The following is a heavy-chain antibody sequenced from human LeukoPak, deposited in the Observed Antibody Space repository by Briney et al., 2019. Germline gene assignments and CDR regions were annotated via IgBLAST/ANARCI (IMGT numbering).Heavy chain of an antibody. V-gene: IGHV4-59*08. CDR1: GGSISSYY. CDR3: ARGKAFDY. Sequence: ASETLSLTCTVSGGSISSYYWSWIRQPPGKGLEWIGYIYYSGSTNYNPSLKSRVTISVDTSKNQFSLKLSSVTAADTAVYHCARGKAFDYWGQGTLVTVSS. CDR2: IYYSGST. J-gene: IGHJ4*02.